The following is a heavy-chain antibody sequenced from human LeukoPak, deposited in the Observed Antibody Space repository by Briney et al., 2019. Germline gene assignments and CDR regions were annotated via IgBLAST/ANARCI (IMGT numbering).Heavy chain of an antibody. Sequence: SETLSLTCTVSGGSISSDYWQWIRQPPGKGLEWVGYIYNSGNNHYNSSLKSRVTISIDTSKNQFSLKLASVTAADTAVYYCATRGYWGQVTLVAVSS. CDR3: ATRGY. CDR1: GGSISSDY. V-gene: IGHV4-59*08. CDR2: IYNSGNN. D-gene: IGHD3-10*01. J-gene: IGHJ4*02.